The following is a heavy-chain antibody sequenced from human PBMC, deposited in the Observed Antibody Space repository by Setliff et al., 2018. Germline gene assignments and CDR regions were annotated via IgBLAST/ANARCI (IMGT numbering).Heavy chain of an antibody. Sequence: SETLSLTCTVSGGSISSGSYYWSWIRQPAGKGLEWIGRIYTSGSTNYNPSLKSRVTISVDTSKNQFSLKLSSVTAADTAVYYCARVSSGSCYYFQHWGQGTLVTLL. CDR1: GGSISSGSYY. V-gene: IGHV4-61*02. D-gene: IGHD1-26*01. J-gene: IGHJ1*01. CDR2: IYTSGST. CDR3: ARVSSGSCYYFQH.